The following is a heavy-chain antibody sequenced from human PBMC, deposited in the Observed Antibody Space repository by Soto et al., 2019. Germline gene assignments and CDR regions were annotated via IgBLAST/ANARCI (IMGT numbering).Heavy chain of an antibody. V-gene: IGHV4-59*01. CDR2: IYYSGST. D-gene: IGHD3-22*01. CDR3: ARDGYYYDSSGYCPD. Sequence: SETLSLTCTVSGGSISSYYWSWIRQPPGKGLEWIGYIYYSGSTNYNPSLKSRVTISVDTSKNQFSLKLSSVTAADTAVYYCARDGYYYDSSGYCPDWGQGTLVTVSS. CDR1: GGSISSYY. J-gene: IGHJ4*02.